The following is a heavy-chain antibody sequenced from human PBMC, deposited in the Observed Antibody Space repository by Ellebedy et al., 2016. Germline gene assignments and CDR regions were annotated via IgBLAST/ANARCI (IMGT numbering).Heavy chain of an antibody. CDR3: ARPGLPAAFPYYFDS. CDR1: GGSISSYY. D-gene: IGHD2-2*01. CDR2: IYYSGST. Sequence: SETLSLTCTVSGGSISSYYWSWIRQPPGKGLEWIGYIYYSGSTSYNPSLQSRVTISVDTSKSQFSLRLSSVTAADTAVYYCARPGLPAAFPYYFDSWGQGTLVTVSS. V-gene: IGHV4-59*01. J-gene: IGHJ4*02.